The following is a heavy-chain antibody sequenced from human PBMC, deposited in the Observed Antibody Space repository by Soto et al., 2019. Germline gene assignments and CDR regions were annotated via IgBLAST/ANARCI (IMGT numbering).Heavy chain of an antibody. V-gene: IGHV3-48*02. Sequence: GGSLRLSCAASGFTFSSYSMNWVRQAPGKGLEWVSYISSSSSTIYYADSLKGRFTISRDNAKNSLYLQMNSLRDEDTAVYYCARDKRCTNGVCYTVFDYWGQGTLVTVSS. J-gene: IGHJ4*02. CDR1: GFTFSSYS. D-gene: IGHD2-8*01. CDR3: ARDKRCTNGVCYTVFDY. CDR2: ISSSSSTI.